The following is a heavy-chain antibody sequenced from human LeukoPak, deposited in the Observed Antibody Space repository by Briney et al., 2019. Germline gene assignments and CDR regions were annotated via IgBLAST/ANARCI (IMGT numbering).Heavy chain of an antibody. V-gene: IGHV3-7*01. Sequence: HPGGSLRLSCAASGFTFSSYSMNWVRQAPGKGLEWVANMKADGSEKYYVDSVKGRFTISRDNAKNSLYLQMNSLRVEDTAVYYCAKGGHFDYWGQGTRVTVSS. CDR2: MKADGSEK. CDR3: AKGGHFDY. J-gene: IGHJ4*02. CDR1: GFTFSSYS.